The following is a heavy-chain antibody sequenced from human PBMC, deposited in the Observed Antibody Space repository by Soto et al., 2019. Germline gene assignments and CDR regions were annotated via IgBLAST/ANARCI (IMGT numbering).Heavy chain of an antibody. D-gene: IGHD3-22*01. CDR2: IYHSGST. Sequence: AVSGGSISSGGYSWSWIRQPPGKGLEWVGYIYHSGSTSYNPSLKSPVTISVDRSTNQFSLKLSSVTAADTAVYYCAGETYYYDSSGYYYGRVLDYGGQGTLVTVSS. CDR1: GGSISSGGYS. V-gene: IGHV4-30-2*01. CDR3: AGETYYYDSSGYYYGRVLDY. J-gene: IGHJ4*02.